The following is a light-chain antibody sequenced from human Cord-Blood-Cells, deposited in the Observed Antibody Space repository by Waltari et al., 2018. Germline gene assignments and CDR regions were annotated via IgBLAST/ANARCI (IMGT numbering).Light chain of an antibody. Sequence: EIVLTQSPGTLSLSPGERATLSFRASQSVRSTYLAWYQQKPGHAPRLLIYGASSRDNGIPDRFSGSGSVTDFTLTISRLEPEDFAVYYCQQYGSSPLTFGGGTKVEIK. J-gene: IGKJ4*01. CDR2: GAS. CDR1: QSVRSTY. V-gene: IGKV3-20*01. CDR3: QQYGSSPLT.